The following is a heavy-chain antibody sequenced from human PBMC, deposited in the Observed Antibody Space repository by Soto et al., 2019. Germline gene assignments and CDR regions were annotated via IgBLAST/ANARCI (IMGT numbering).Heavy chain of an antibody. Sequence: QVQLVQSGAEVKKPGASVKVSCKASGYTFTRYAMHWVRQAPGQRLEWMGWINAGNGNTKYSQKFQGRVTITRDTYASTAYMELSSLRSEDTAVYYCASSNIVAAPYGMDVWGQGPTVTVSS. CDR2: INAGNGNT. CDR1: GYTFTRYA. V-gene: IGHV1-3*01. CDR3: ASSNIVAAPYGMDV. D-gene: IGHD6-13*01. J-gene: IGHJ6*02.